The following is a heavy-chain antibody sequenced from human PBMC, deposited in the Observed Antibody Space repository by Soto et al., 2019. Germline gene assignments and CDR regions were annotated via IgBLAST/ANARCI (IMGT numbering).Heavy chain of an antibody. J-gene: IGHJ3*02. D-gene: IGHD3-3*01. V-gene: IGHV1-69*12. CDR2: IIAIFDTT. CDR1: GGTFSTSA. Sequence: QVQLVQSGADVKKPGSSVKVSCKASGGTFSTSAINWVRQAPGQGLEWMGGIIAIFDTTNYAQKCQGRLMITAEDSTSTALMDLSTVGSAVSAMYYWAMGYDSLLAPFDIWGQWTVVTVSS. CDR3: AMGYDSLLAPFDI.